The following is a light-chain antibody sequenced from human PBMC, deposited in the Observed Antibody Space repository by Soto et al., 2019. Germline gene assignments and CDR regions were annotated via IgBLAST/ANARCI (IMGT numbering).Light chain of an antibody. CDR1: QPFDTY. Sequence: EIVLTQSPGTLSLSPGDRATLSCRASQPFDTYLAWYQQKPGQAPRLLIYRVSTRATGIPDRFSGSGSGTDFTLTISRLEPEDFAVYVCHYYADSPGSFGPGTKVDIK. CDR3: HYYADSPGS. J-gene: IGKJ3*01. CDR2: RVS. V-gene: IGKV3-20*01.